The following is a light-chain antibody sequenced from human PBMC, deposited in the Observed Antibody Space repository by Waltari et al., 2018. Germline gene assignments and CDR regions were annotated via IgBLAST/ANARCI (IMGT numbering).Light chain of an antibody. J-gene: IGKJ4*01. Sequence: ETTLTQSPAFVSATPGDKVTGSCKARRDIDDDINLYQKKPGEAALFIIEEATTLVPGTSPRFSGSGYGTHFTLTINDIESDDAAYYFCLQHDTFPLTFGGGTKVEI. CDR3: LQHDTFPLT. CDR1: RDIDDD. CDR2: EAT. V-gene: IGKV5-2*01.